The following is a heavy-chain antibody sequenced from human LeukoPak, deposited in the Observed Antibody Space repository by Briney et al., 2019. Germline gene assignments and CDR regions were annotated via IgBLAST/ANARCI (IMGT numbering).Heavy chain of an antibody. Sequence: GGSLRLSSAASGFTFSNYWIHWVRQAPGKGLVWVSRINSDGSSTSYADSVKSRFTISRDNAKNTLYLQMSSLRAEDTAVYYCMRVALDTSMIHYWGQGTLVTVSS. J-gene: IGHJ4*02. CDR2: INSDGSST. CDR3: MRVALDTSMIHY. V-gene: IGHV3-74*01. D-gene: IGHD5-18*01. CDR1: GFTFSNYW.